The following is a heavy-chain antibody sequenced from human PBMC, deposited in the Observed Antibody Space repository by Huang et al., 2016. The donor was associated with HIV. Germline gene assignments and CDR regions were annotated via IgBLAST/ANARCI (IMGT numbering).Heavy chain of an antibody. CDR2: ISSSSSYI. CDR1: GFTFSSYS. V-gene: IGHV3-21*01. J-gene: IGHJ4*02. D-gene: IGHD1-26*01. CDR3: ARGIVGATDY. Sequence: EVQLVESGGGLVKPGGSLRLSCAASGFTFSSYSMNWVRQAPGKGMEWVSSISSSSSYIYYADSVKGRFTISRDNAKNSLYLQMNSLRAEDTAVYYCARGIVGATDYWGQGTLVTVSS.